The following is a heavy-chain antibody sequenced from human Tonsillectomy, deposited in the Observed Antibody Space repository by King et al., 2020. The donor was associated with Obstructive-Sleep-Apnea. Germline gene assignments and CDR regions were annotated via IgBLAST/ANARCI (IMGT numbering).Heavy chain of an antibody. CDR1: GYTFTSYG. J-gene: IGHJ6*02. CDR2: ISAYKGNT. D-gene: IGHD1-26*01. Sequence: QLVQSGAEVKKPGASVKVSCKASGYTFTSYGISWVRQAPGQGLEWMGWISAYKGNTKYAQKLQGRVTMTTDTSTSTAYMELRSLRSDDTAVYYCARDALKLEGATFRYGMDVWGQGTTVTVSS. V-gene: IGHV1-18*01. CDR3: ARDALKLEGATFRYGMDV.